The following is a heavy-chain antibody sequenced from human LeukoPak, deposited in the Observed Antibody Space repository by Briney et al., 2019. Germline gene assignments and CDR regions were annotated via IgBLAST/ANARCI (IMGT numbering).Heavy chain of an antibody. CDR1: GYTFTSYD. CDR3: ARGHCSGGSCYLYYYMDV. CDR2: MNPNSGNT. J-gene: IGHJ6*03. Sequence: RASVNVSCKASGYTFTSYDINWVRHPTGQGLEWMGWMNPNSGNTGNAQKFQGRVTMSRNTSISTAYMELSSLRSEDTAVYYCARGHCSGGSCYLYYYMDVWGKGTTVTVSS. V-gene: IGHV1-8*01. D-gene: IGHD2-15*01.